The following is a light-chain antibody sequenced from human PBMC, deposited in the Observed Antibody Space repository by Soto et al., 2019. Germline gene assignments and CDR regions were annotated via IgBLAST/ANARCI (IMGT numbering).Light chain of an antibody. V-gene: IGKV3-20*01. CDR3: QHCGGTTFT. CDR1: QSVSSSY. CDR2: CAS. Sequence: EIVLTQSPGTLSLSPGEGATLSCRASQSVSSSYIAWYQQRPGQTPSLLIYCASTRATGMPDRFSGSGSGTFFTLTISRLEPGDFAVYYCQHCGGTTFTFGQGTRLEI. J-gene: IGKJ5*01.